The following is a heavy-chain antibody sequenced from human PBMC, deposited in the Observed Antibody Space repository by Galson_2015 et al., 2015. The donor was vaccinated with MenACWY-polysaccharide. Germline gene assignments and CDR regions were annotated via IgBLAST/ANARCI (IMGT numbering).Heavy chain of an antibody. J-gene: IGHJ4*02. Sequence: SETQSLTCTVSGGSLNTYYWAWIRQSPGKGLEWIGHINKSGATAYNSSLKTRVTMSLDTSKNQISLHLKSLTAADTAVFFRATGAGDFDHWGQGTRVTVSS. V-gene: IGHV4-4*08. CDR1: GGSLNTYY. CDR2: INKSGAT. CDR3: ATGAGDFDH. D-gene: IGHD4/OR15-4a*01.